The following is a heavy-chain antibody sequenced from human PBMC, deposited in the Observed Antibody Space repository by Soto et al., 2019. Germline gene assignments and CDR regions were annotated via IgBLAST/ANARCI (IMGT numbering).Heavy chain of an antibody. CDR1: GLNFDDFA. CDR3: AKGRYDFWSPYYFDS. Sequence: GGSLRLSCVGTGLNFDDFAMHWVRQAPGKGLEWVSGITWNSRVLAYADSVKGRFTISRDNARNSLYLQMDSLRDEDTALYYCAKGRYDFWSPYYFDSWGQGTLVTVSS. V-gene: IGHV3-9*01. D-gene: IGHD3-3*01. J-gene: IGHJ4*02. CDR2: ITWNSRVL.